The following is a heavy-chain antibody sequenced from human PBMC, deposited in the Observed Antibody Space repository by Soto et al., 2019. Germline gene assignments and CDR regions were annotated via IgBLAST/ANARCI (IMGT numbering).Heavy chain of an antibody. CDR1: GYTFSTYT. J-gene: IGHJ4*02. Sequence: GGSLRLSCAASGYTFSTYTMSWVRQAPGKGLEWVSAIIGSSGGTYYADSVKGRFTISKDNSKHTLYLQMNSLRAEDTAVYYCVKQVATGTALYDFWGQGSLVTVSS. V-gene: IGHV3-23*01. D-gene: IGHD6-13*01. CDR2: IIGSSGGT. CDR3: VKQVATGTALYDF.